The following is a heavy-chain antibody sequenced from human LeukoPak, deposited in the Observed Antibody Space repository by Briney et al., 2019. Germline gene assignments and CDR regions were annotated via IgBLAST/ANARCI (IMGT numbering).Heavy chain of an antibody. Sequence: PGGSLRLSCAASGFTFNTYAMHWVRQASGKGLEWVAVASYDGVSEYYADSVKGRFTISRDNSKNTLYLQMNSLRAEDTAVYYCARDEGYHASNVYYYVYHFDYWGQGTLVTVSS. J-gene: IGHJ4*02. CDR2: ASYDGVSE. CDR3: ARDEGYHASNVYYYVYHFDY. CDR1: GFTFNTYA. D-gene: IGHD3-22*01. V-gene: IGHV3-30-3*01.